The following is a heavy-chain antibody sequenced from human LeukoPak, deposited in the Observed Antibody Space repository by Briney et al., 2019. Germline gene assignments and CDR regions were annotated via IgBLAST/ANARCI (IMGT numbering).Heavy chain of an antibody. CDR3: ARIQLWSGRSYYGMDV. V-gene: IGHV3-33*01. D-gene: IGHD5-18*01. CDR2: IWYDGSNK. J-gene: IGHJ6*02. Sequence: GGSLRLSCAASGFTFSSYGMHWVRQAPGKGLEWVAVIWYDGSNKYYADSVKGRFTISRDNSKNTLYLQMNSLRAEDTAVHYCARIQLWSGRSYYGMDVWGQGTTVTVSS. CDR1: GFTFSSYG.